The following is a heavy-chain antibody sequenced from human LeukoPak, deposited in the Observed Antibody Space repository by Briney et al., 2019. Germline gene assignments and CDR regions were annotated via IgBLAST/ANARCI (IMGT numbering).Heavy chain of an antibody. CDR2: IYFSENT. CDR3: ARGLDSRSVVVVIEEQAGFDY. Sequence: SETLSLTCTVSGDSISNYYWTWIRQPPGKGLEWIGYIYFSENTNYNPSLKSRVTISVDTSKNQFSLKLSSVTAADTAVYYCARGLDSRSVVVVIEEQAGFDYWGQGTLVTVSS. CDR1: GDSISNYY. V-gene: IGHV4-59*12. D-gene: IGHD3-22*01. J-gene: IGHJ4*02.